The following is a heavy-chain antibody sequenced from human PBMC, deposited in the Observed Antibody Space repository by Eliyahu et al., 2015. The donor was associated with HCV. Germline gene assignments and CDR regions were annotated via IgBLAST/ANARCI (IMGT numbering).Heavy chain of an antibody. J-gene: IGHJ5*02. D-gene: IGHD5-12*01. CDR1: FSGYF. V-gene: IGHV4-34*01. CDR3: ARGHDWGYEGGGFDP. CDR2: INHSGST. Sequence: FSGYFWSWIRQPPGKGLEWIGEINHSGSTNYNPSLKSRVIISVDTSKNQFSLKLSSVTTADTAVYYCARGHDWGYEGGGFDPWGQGTLGTVSS.